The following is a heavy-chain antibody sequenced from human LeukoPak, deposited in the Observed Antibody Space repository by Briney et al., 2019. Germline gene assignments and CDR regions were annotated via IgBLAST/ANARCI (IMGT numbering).Heavy chain of an antibody. Sequence: GGSLRLSCAASGFTFSSYAMSWVRQAPGKGLEWVSAISGSGGSTYYADSVKGRFTISRDNSKNALYLQMNSLRAEDTAVYYCAAAGSPDVFDIWGQGTMVTVSS. V-gene: IGHV3-23*01. CDR3: AAAGSPDVFDI. CDR2: ISGSGGST. CDR1: GFTFSSYA. D-gene: IGHD6-13*01. J-gene: IGHJ3*02.